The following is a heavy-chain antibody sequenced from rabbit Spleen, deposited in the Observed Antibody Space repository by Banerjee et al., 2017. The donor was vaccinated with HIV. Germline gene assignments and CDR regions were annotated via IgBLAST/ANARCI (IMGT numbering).Heavy chain of an antibody. Sequence: QQLVESGGGLVKPGASLTLTCKASGVSFSSGFDMCWVRQAPGKGLEWISCIVGSSSGFTYSATWAKGRFTCSKTSSTTVTLQMTSLTVADTATYFCARDTASSFSSYGMDLWGPGTLVTVS. J-gene: IGHJ6*01. CDR3: ARDTASSFSSYGMDL. V-gene: IGHV1S40*01. CDR2: IVGSSSGFT. D-gene: IGHD6-1*01. CDR1: GVSFSSGFD.